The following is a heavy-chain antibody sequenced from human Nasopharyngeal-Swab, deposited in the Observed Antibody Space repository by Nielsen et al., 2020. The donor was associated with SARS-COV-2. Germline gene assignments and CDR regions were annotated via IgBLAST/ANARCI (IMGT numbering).Heavy chain of an antibody. CDR3: ARDIPGSGFSS. D-gene: IGHD3-22*01. J-gene: IGHJ4*02. CDR2: IYYSGGT. V-gene: IGHV4-31*03. CDR1: GASISSGGHS. Sequence: SETLSLTCTVSGASISSGGHSWTWIRQHPGRGLEWIGSIYYSGGTHYNPSLQSRLTISFDTSKNQFSLTLSSVTAADTAVYYCARDIPGSGFSSWGQGTLVIVSS.